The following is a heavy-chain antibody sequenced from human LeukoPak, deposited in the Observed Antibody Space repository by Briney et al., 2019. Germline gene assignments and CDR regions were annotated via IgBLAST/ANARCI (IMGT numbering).Heavy chain of an antibody. D-gene: IGHD3-10*01. Sequence: ASVKVSCKASGYTFTGYYLYWVRQAPGQGLEWMGRINPNSGDTENTQKFEDRVTMTRDTSTSTAYMELRGLRSGDTAVYYCARDKYYYGSGTFYSSALFDHWGQGTLVTVSS. CDR2: INPNSGDT. J-gene: IGHJ4*02. V-gene: IGHV1-2*06. CDR3: ARDKYYYGSGTFYSSALFDH. CDR1: GYTFTGYY.